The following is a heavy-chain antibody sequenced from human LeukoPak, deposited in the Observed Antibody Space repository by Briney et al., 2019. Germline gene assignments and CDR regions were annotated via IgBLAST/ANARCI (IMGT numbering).Heavy chain of an antibody. CDR3: ARGGIQLWFLVDY. V-gene: IGHV1-2*02. CDR1: GYTFTGYF. D-gene: IGHD5-18*01. CDR2: INPNSGGT. J-gene: IGHJ4*02. Sequence: PGESLKISCKGSGYTFTGYFMHWVRQAPGQGLEWMGWINPNSGGTNYAQKFQGRVTMNRDTSISTAYMELSSLRSDDTAVYYCARGGIQLWFLVDYWGQGTLVTVSS.